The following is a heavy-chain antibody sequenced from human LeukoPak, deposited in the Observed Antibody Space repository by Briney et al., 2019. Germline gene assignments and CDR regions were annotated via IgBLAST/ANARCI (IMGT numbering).Heavy chain of an antibody. CDR1: GYTLTELS. D-gene: IGHD6-19*01. CDR2: FDPEDGET. V-gene: IGHV1-24*01. J-gene: IGHJ6*02. Sequence: GASVKVSCKVSGYTLTELSMHWVRQAPGKGLEWMGGFDPEDGETIYAQKFQGRVTITADESTSTAYMELSSLRSEDTAVYYCASPDSSGRPYYGMDVWGQGTTVTVSS. CDR3: ASPDSSGRPYYGMDV.